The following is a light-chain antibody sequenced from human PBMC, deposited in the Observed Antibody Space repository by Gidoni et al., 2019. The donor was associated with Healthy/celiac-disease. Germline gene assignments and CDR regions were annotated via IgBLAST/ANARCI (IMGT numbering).Light chain of an antibody. V-gene: IGKV3-20*01. CDR1: QSVSSSY. J-gene: IGKJ4*01. CDR3: QQYGSSPLT. Sequence: EIVLTQSSGTLSLSPGERATLSCRASQSVSSSYLAWYQQKPGQAPRLLNDGASSRATGIPDRFSGSGSGTDFTLTISRLEPEDFAVYYCQQYGSSPLTFGGGTKVEIK. CDR2: GAS.